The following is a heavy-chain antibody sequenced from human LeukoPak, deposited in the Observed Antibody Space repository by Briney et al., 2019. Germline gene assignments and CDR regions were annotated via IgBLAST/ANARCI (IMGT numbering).Heavy chain of an antibody. D-gene: IGHD5-18*01. CDR1: GYTFTGYY. Sequence: ASVTVSCKSSGYTFTGYYMHWVRQAPGQGLEWVGWINPNSGGTNYAQKFQGRVTMTRATSISTAYMELSRLGSDDTAVYYCAGLGWDTAMVTGFDYWGQGTLVTVSS. CDR2: INPNSGGT. J-gene: IGHJ4*02. V-gene: IGHV1-2*02. CDR3: AGLGWDTAMVTGFDY.